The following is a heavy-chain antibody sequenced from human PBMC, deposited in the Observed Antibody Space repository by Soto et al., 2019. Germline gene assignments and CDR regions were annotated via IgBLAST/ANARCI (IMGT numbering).Heavy chain of an antibody. Sequence: EVHLLESGGGLVQPGGSLRLSCAASGFNFNNYAMSWVRQAPGERPEWVSFISSNADTTYYADSVKGRFTISRANSRNTLFLQMNTLGAEDTAIYYSATFMALSGPGCGLASENWGQGARVTVSS. CDR2: ISSNADTT. CDR3: ATFMALSGPGCGLASEN. CDR1: GFNFNNYA. J-gene: IGHJ4*02. V-gene: IGHV3-23*01. D-gene: IGHD3-10*01.